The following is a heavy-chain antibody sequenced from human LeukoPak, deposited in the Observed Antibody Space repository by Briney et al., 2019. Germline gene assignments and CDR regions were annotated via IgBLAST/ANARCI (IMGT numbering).Heavy chain of an antibody. D-gene: IGHD4-17*01. V-gene: IGHV4-4*02. CDR2: IYHSGST. CDR1: GGSISSSNW. J-gene: IGHJ4*02. CDR3: ARHTPRGNYGDYGGIDY. Sequence: SETLSLTCAVSGGSISSSNWWSWVRQPPGKGLEWIGEIYHSGSTNYNPSLKSRVTISVDTSKNQFSLKLSSVTAADTAVYYCARHTPRGNYGDYGGIDYWGQGTLVTVSS.